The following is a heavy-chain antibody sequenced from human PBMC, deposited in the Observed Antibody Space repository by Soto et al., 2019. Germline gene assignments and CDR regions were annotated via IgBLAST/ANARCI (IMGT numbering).Heavy chain of an antibody. D-gene: IGHD3-16*01. CDR1: GFTFGSYS. V-gene: IGHV3-7*04. Sequence: HPGGSLRLSCVVSGFTFGSYSMSWVRQAPGKGLEWVANIKKDGSEKYYVDFVKGRFTISRDNAKNSLYLQMNRLRVEDTAVYYCARETIMVTSGGVSGAFDVWGQGTMVTVSS. CDR3: ARETIMVTSGGVSGAFDV. CDR2: IKKDGSEK. J-gene: IGHJ3*01.